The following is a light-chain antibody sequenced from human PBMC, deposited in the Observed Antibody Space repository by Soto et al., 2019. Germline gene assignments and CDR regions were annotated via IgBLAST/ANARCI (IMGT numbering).Light chain of an antibody. J-gene: IGKJ5*01. V-gene: IGKV3-11*01. CDR2: DAS. CDR1: QSVSSY. Sequence: EIVLTQSPATLSLSPGERATLSCRASQSVSSYLAWYQQKPGQAPRLLIYDASNRATGIPARFSGSGSGTEFTLTISSLEPDEFAVYYCQQRSNWPTFGQGTRLEI. CDR3: QQRSNWPT.